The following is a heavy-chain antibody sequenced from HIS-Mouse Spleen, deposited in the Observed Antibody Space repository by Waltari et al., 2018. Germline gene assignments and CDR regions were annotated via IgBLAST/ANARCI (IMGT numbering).Heavy chain of an antibody. Sequence: QLQLQESGPGLVKPSETLSLTCTVSGGSISSSCYYWGWIRQPPGKGLEWIGSIYYSGSTYYNPSLKSRVTISVDTSKNQFSLKLSSVTAADTAVYYCARDPRWNDGIDYWGQGTLVTVSS. CDR1: GGSISSSCYY. J-gene: IGHJ4*02. CDR2: IYYSGST. V-gene: IGHV4-39*07. CDR3: ARDPRWNDGIDY. D-gene: IGHD1-1*01.